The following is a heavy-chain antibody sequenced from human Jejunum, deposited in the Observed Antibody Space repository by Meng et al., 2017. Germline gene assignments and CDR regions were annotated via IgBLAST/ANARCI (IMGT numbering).Heavy chain of an antibody. J-gene: IGHJ1*01. V-gene: IGHV3-74*03. CDR1: GFSILAHW. Sequence: VRRVHSREGLVPPGGSMNVSCTASGFSILAHWMPWVRQEPGKVPVWVSRIDPHGSDPTYADSVKGRFTISRDNAKNTVYLQMNSLRAEDSAFYYCTNDRLKHWGQGALVTVSS. CDR3: TNDRLKH. CDR2: IDPHGSDP. D-gene: IGHD1-1*01.